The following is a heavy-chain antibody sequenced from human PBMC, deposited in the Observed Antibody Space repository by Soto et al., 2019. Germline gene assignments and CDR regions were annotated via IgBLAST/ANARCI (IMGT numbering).Heavy chain of an antibody. CDR3: ARAAYIAARTDPDHYGMDV. CDR2: INPSGGST. J-gene: IGHJ6*02. Sequence: ASVKVSCKASGYTFTSYYMHWVRQAPGQGLEWMGIINPSGGSTSYAQKFQGRVTMTRDTSTSTVYMELSSLRSEDTAVYYCARAAYIAARTDPDHYGMDVWGQGTTVTVSS. D-gene: IGHD6-6*01. CDR1: GYTFTSYY. V-gene: IGHV1-46*01.